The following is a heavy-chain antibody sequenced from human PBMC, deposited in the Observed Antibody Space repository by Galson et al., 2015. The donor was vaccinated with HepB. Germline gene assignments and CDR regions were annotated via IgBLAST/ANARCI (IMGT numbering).Heavy chain of an antibody. D-gene: IGHD6-13*01. Sequence: SVKVSCKASGYTFTSYAMHWVRQAPGQRLEWMGWINAGNGNTKYSQKFQGRVTITRDTSASTAYMELSSLRSEDTAVYYCARLDSSSWYGNYFDYWGQGTLVTVSS. J-gene: IGHJ4*02. CDR3: ARLDSSSWYGNYFDY. V-gene: IGHV1-3*01. CDR2: INAGNGNT. CDR1: GYTFTSYA.